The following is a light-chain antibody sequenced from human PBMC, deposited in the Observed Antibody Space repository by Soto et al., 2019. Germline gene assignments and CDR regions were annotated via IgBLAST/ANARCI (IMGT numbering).Light chain of an antibody. V-gene: IGKV1-39*01. CDR2: AAS. Sequence: DIQMTQSPSSLSASVGDRVTITCRASQSISRYLNWYQQKPGKAPKVLIFAASSLQSGVPSRFSGSGSGTDFTLTISRLQPEDSATYYCQQSYNLYTFGQGTKLEI. CDR1: QSISRY. CDR3: QQSYNLYT. J-gene: IGKJ2*01.